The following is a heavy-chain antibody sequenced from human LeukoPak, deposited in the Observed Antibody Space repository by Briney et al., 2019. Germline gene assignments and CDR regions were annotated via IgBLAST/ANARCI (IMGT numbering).Heavy chain of an antibody. CDR3: AKASEYYGSGSYPIGGFY. CDR1: GFTFSSYA. V-gene: IGHV3-23*01. J-gene: IGHJ4*02. Sequence: GGSLRLSCAASGFTFSSYAMSWVRQAPGKGLEWVSALSGSGGSTYYADSVKGRFTISRDNSKNTLYLQMNSLRAEDTAVYYCAKASEYYGSGSYPIGGFYWGQGTLVTVSS. CDR2: LSGSGGST. D-gene: IGHD3-10*01.